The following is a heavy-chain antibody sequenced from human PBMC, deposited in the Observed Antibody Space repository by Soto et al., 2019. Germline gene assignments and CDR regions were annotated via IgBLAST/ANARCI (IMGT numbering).Heavy chain of an antibody. CDR2: IYPSVSS. V-gene: IGHV4-38-2*02. D-gene: IGHD1-1*01. J-gene: IGHJ4*02. CDR1: GFAISRGYY. CDR3: AREKVGTTFFDN. Sequence: SDTLYITCNVSGFAISRGYYWGWVRQSPGKGLEWIGSIYPSVSSYHNPSLETRLTLSIDTSKNQFTLKLASVTAADTALYYCAREKVGTTFFDNWGKGIQVTV.